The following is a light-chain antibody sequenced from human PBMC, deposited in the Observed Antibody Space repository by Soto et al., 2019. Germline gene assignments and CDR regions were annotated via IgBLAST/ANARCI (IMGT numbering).Light chain of an antibody. CDR2: YAS. CDR3: QKNNIYSPWT. V-gene: IGKV1-5*01. CDR1: QSLSIW. Sequence: GNIIGSTCRASQSLSIWLAWYEHKPVQAPKHFLYYASSLESGVQSRVSGSGAGTQFSLTLCRLQPDEFSTYFCQKNNIYSPWTFGQGTKVEIK. J-gene: IGKJ1*01.